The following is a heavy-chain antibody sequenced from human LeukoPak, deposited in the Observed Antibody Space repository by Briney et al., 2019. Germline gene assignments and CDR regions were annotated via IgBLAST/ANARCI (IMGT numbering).Heavy chain of an antibody. CDR2: IAYDGSNE. D-gene: IGHD6-19*01. CDR3: AKDQGIAVAGTDDAFDI. CDR1: GFTFTSHA. V-gene: IGHV3-30*18. J-gene: IGHJ3*02. Sequence: PGGSLRLSCAASGFTFTSHAMHWVRQAPGKGLEWVAVIAYDGSNEYYAEFVKGRFTISRDNSKNTLYLQMYSLRAEDTAVYFCAKDQGIAVAGTDDAFDIWGQGTRVTVSS.